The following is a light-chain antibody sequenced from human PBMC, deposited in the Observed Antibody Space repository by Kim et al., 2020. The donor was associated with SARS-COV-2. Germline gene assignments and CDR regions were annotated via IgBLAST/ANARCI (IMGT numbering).Light chain of an antibody. CDR3: QVWDSSSDRNYV. Sequence: PGKTARITCGGNNIGSKSVPWYQQKPGQAPVLVIYYDSDRPSGIPERFSGSNSGNTATLTISRVEAGDEADYYCQVWDSSSDRNYVFGTGTKVTVL. V-gene: IGLV3-21*04. J-gene: IGLJ1*01. CDR2: YDS. CDR1: NIGSKS.